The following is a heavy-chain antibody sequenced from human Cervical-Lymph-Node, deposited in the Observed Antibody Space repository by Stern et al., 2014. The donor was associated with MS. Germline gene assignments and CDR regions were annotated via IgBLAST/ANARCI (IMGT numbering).Heavy chain of an antibody. V-gene: IGHV5-51*01. CDR2: NYPGDYGT. D-gene: IGHD2-21*01. CDR1: GYSFTSYW. Sequence: EDQLVESGAEVKKPGESLKISCKGSGYSFTSYWIGWVRQMPGQGLEWMGINYPGDYGTSYSPSFQGQVTISADKSISTAYLQWSSLKASDTAMYYCARHCGFRPGCIDYWGQGTLVTVSS. J-gene: IGHJ4*02. CDR3: ARHCGFRPGCIDY.